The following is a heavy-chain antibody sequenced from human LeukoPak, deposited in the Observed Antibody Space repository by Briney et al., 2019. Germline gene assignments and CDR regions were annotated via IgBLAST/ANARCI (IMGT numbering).Heavy chain of an antibody. CDR2: ISYDGSNK. CDR1: GFTFSSYA. CDR3: AREGDGPFDY. V-gene: IGHV3-30-3*01. D-gene: IGHD5-24*01. J-gene: IGHJ4*02. Sequence: PGGSLRLSCAASGFTFSSYAMHWVRQAPGKGLEWVAVISYDGSNKYYADSVKGRFTISRDNSKNTLYLQMNSLRAEDTAVYYCAREGDGPFDYWGQGTLVTVSS.